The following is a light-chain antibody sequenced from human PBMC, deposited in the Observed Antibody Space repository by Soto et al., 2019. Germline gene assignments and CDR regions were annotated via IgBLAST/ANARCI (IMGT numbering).Light chain of an antibody. Sequence: DIQMTQSPSSLSASVGDRVTIICRASQNIDSYLNWYQQEPGKAPKLLIFTASSLQSGVPSRFSGSGSGTDFSLTISSLQPEDSATYYCQQSYSTPRTFGQGTKVEIK. CDR1: QNIDSY. CDR2: TAS. CDR3: QQSYSTPRT. J-gene: IGKJ1*01. V-gene: IGKV1-39*01.